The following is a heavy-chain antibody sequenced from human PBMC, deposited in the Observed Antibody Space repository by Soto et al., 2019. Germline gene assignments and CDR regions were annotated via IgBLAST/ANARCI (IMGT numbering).Heavy chain of an antibody. D-gene: IGHD6-13*01. J-gene: IGHJ3*02. CDR3: ARDRSSWYAFDI. V-gene: IGHV1-3*01. Sequence: ASVKVSCKASGYTFTSYAMHWVRQAPGQRLEWMGWINAGNGNTKYSQKLQGRVTMTTDTSTSTAYMELRSLRSDDTAVHSCARDRSSWYAFDIWGQGTMVTVSS. CDR2: INAGNGNT. CDR1: GYTFTSYA.